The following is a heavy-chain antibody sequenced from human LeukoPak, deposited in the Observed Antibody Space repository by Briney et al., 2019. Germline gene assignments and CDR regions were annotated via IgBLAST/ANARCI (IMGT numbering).Heavy chain of an antibody. CDR1: GFRFSSYA. D-gene: IGHD4-23*01. J-gene: IGHJ4*02. CDR3: AKESNSDSGGNSFEDS. V-gene: IGHV3-23*01. CDR2: ISGSGVST. Sequence: GGSLRLACAASGFRFSSYAMSWVRQAPGKGLEWVSAISGSGVSTYYADSVKGRFTVSRDNSKNTLYLQMSSLRAEDTAVYYCAKESNSDSGGNSFEDSWGQGTLVTVSS.